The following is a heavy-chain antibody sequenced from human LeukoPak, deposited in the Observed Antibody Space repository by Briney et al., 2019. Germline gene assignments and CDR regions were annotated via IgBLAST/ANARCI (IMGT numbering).Heavy chain of an antibody. CDR1: GYTFTSYG. J-gene: IGHJ3*02. CDR2: ISAYNGNT. V-gene: IGHV1-18*01. D-gene: IGHD1-26*01. Sequence: GASVKVSCKASGYTFTSYGISWVRQAPGQGLEWMGWISAYNGNTNYAQKLQGRVTMTTDTSTSTAYMELRSLRSDGTAVYYCARDSWWELNPDAFDIWGQGTMVTVSS. CDR3: ARDSWWELNPDAFDI.